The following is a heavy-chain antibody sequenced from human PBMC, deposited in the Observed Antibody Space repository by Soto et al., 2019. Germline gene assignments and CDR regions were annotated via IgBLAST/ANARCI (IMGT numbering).Heavy chain of an antibody. D-gene: IGHD4-4*01. CDR2: ISPNGQGI. V-gene: IGHV3-23*01. CDR3: AKDRQYPLDYVHY. J-gene: IGHJ4*02. Sequence: EVKLLESGGGLVQPGGSLRLSCGVSGFTVTSNGVSWVRQAPGKGLEWVSAISPNGQGIWYADSVKGRFTISSDISRNTVFLQMDSLRAEDTAVYYCAKDRQYPLDYVHYLGQGTLVTFAS. CDR1: GFTVTSNG.